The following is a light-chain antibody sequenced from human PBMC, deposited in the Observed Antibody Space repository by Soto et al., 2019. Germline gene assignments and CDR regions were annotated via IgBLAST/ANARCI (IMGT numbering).Light chain of an antibody. V-gene: IGLV1-40*01. CDR1: TSNIGAGYD. J-gene: IGLJ1*01. Sequence: QSVLTQPPSVSGAPGQTVTISCTGSTSNIGAGYDVHWYQQLPGAAPKLLIFRNNNRPSGVPDRFSGSKSGTSASLAITGLQAEYEADYHCQSYDNSLSGNYVFGTGTKLTVL. CDR2: RNN. CDR3: QSYDNSLSGNYV.